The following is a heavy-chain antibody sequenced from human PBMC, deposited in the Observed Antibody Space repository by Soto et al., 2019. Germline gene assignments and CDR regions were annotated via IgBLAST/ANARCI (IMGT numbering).Heavy chain of an antibody. D-gene: IGHD2-2*03. CDR1: GLTFSSYA. J-gene: IGHJ6*03. CDR2: ISDTGDST. CDR3: AKGGTGSSISRYMDV. Sequence: SGGSLRLSCAASGLTFSSYAMSWVRQVPGKGLEWVSTISDTGDSTYHADSVKGRFTISRDNSKNTLYLLMNSPRADDTAIYYCAKGGTGSSISRYMDVWGNGTRVTVSS. V-gene: IGHV3-23*01.